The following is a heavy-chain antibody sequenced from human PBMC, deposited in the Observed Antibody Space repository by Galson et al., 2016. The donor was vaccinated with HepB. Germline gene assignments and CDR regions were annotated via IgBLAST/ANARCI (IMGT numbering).Heavy chain of an antibody. CDR2: VYYIGNT. Sequence: SETLSLTCTVSGASVTTGNYRWSWIRRPPGKGLEWLGYVYYIGNTIYNPSVESRVIMSRDTSKNQFSLKLNSVTAADTAVFYCARSGYYYDSSGWAWYFDLWGRGTLVTVSS. J-gene: IGHJ2*01. CDR3: ARSGYYYDSSGWAWYFDL. CDR1: GASVTTGNYR. V-gene: IGHV4-61*01. D-gene: IGHD3-22*01.